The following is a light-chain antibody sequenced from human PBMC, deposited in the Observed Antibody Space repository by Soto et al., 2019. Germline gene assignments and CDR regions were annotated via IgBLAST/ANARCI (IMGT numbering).Light chain of an antibody. Sequence: EIVLTQSPGTLSLSPGERATLSCRASQSVSSSYLAWYQQKPGQAPRLLIYGASSRATGIPDRFSGSGSGRYFTLTISRLEPEDFAVYFCQHYGNSPPFTFGQGTKVEIK. CDR2: GAS. CDR1: QSVSSSY. V-gene: IGKV3-20*01. CDR3: QHYGNSPPFT. J-gene: IGKJ2*01.